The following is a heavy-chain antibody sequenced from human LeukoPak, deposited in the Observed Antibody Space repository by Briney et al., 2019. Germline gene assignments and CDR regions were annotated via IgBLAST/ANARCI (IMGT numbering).Heavy chain of an antibody. D-gene: IGHD6-6*01. V-gene: IGHV1-46*01. J-gene: IGHJ4*02. CDR3: ARTAARRFDY. CDR2: INPTGGST. CDR1: GYTFPSYF. Sequence: WASVKVSCKASGYTFPSYFMHWVRQAPGQGLEWMGIINPTGGSTTYAQKFQGRVTMTRGTSTSTVYMELSSLRSDDTAVYYCARTAARRFDYWGQGTLVTVSS.